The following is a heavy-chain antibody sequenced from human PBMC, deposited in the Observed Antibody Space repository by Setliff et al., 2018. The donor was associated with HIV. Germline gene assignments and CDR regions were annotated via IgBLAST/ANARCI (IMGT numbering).Heavy chain of an antibody. D-gene: IGHD1-26*01. J-gene: IGHJ3*02. CDR3: ARDRPRGGGSLDAFDI. CDR1: GFTFSSYS. CDR2: ISSSSSYI. Sequence: GESLKISCAASGFTFSSYSMNWVRQAPGKGLEWVSSISSSSSYIYYADSVKGRFTISRDNAKNSLYPQMNSLRAEDTAVYYCARDRPRGGGSLDAFDIWGQGTMVTVSS. V-gene: IGHV3-21*01.